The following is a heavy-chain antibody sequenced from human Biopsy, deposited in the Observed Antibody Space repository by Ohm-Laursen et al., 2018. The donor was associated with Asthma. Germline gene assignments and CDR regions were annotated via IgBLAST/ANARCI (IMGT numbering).Heavy chain of an antibody. J-gene: IGHJ6*02. D-gene: IGHD3-3*01. CDR3: ARGAYYDFWSGYSRPIPGYYGMDV. V-gene: IGHV3-30*01. Sequence: SLRLSCAAPGFSFSNFAIHWVRQAPGKGLGWVGVISKDASTQDYADSVKGRFTMARDNSKNTVYLQMISLRVEDTSVYYCARGAYYDFWSGYSRPIPGYYGMDVWGHGTTVTVSS. CDR1: GFSFSNFA. CDR2: ISKDASTQ.